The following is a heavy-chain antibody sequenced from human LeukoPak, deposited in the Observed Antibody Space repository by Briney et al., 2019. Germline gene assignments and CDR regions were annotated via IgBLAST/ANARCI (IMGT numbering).Heavy chain of an antibody. CDR3: ARDVGGNSPFDY. V-gene: IGHV4-30-4*01. CDR2: IYYSGST. CDR1: GVSISSGDYY. Sequence: SETLSLTCTVSGVSISSGDYYWSWIRQPPGKGLEWIGYIYYSGSTYYNPSLKSRVTISVDTSKNQFSLKLSSVTAADTAVYYCARDVGGNSPFDYWGQGTLVTVSS. J-gene: IGHJ4*02. D-gene: IGHD4-23*01.